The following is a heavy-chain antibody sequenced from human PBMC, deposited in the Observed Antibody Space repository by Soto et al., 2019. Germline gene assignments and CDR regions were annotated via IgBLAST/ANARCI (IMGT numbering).Heavy chain of an antibody. Sequence: SETLSLTCAVYGGSFSGYYWSWIRQPPGKGLEWIGEINHSGSTNYNPSLKSRVTISVDTSNNQFSLRLTSVTASDTAVYYCARPDSSSWAAPFGSWGQGTLVTVSS. V-gene: IGHV4-34*01. CDR3: ARPDSSSWAAPFGS. CDR1: GGSFSGYY. J-gene: IGHJ4*02. CDR2: INHSGST. D-gene: IGHD6-13*01.